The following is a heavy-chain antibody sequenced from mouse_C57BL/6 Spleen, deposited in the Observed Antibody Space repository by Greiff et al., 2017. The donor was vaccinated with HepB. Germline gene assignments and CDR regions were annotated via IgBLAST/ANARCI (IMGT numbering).Heavy chain of an antibody. V-gene: IGHV1-82*01. CDR2: IYPGDGDT. Sequence: VKLQQSGPELVKPGASVKISCKASGYAFSSSWMNWVKQRPGKGLEWIGRIYPGDGDTNYNGKFKGKATLTADKSSSTAYMQLSSLTSEDSAVYFCATLGRGAMDYWGQGTSVTVSS. J-gene: IGHJ4*01. CDR1: GYAFSSSW. D-gene: IGHD4-1*01. CDR3: ATLGRGAMDY.